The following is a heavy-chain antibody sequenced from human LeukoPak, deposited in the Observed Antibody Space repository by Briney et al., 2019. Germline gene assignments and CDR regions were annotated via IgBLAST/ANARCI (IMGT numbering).Heavy chain of an antibody. CDR3: ARATVVTYYFDY. Sequence: SETLSLTCAVSGGSISSGGYSWSWIRQPPGKGLEWNGYIYHSGSTYYNPSLKSRVTISVDRSKNQFSLKLSSVTAADTAVYYCARATVVTYYFDYWGQGTLVTVSS. J-gene: IGHJ4*02. CDR1: GGSISSGGYS. V-gene: IGHV4-30-2*01. CDR2: IYHSGST. D-gene: IGHD4-23*01.